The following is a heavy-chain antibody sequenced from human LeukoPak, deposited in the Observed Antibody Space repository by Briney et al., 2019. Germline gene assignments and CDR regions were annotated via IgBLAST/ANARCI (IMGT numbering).Heavy chain of an antibody. Sequence: GGSLRLSCAASGFTFSSYSMNWVRQAPGKGLKWVSSISSGSSYIYYADSVKGRFTISRDNTKNSLYLQMNSLTAEDTAVYYCARDGGIDYWGQGTLVTVSS. D-gene: IGHD3-10*01. V-gene: IGHV3-21*01. CDR1: GFTFSSYS. CDR2: ISSGSSYI. CDR3: ARDGGIDY. J-gene: IGHJ4*02.